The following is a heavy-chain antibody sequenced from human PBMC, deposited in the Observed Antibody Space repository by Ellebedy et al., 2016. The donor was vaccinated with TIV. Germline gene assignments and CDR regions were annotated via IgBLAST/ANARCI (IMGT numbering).Heavy chain of an antibody. Sequence: AASVKVSCKAYGYSFINYGISWVRQAPGQGLQYMGWISPYNGGTDFAQEFENRLTMTTDTSTSTAYMELRSLRSAETAIYDCARGTERDVWGQGTTVTVSS. J-gene: IGHJ6*02. CDR3: ARGTERDV. CDR1: GYSFINYG. D-gene: IGHD1-14*01. CDR2: ISPYNGGT. V-gene: IGHV1-18*01.